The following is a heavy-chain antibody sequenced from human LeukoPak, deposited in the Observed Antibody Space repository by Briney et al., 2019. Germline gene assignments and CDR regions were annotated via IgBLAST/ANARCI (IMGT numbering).Heavy chain of an antibody. J-gene: IGHJ4*02. CDR2: ISYDGSNK. D-gene: IGHD3-3*01. Sequence: GGSLRLSCAASGFTFSSYAMHWVRQAPGKGLEWVAVISYDGSNKYYADSVKGRFTISRDNSKNTLYLQMNSLGAEDTAVYYCARDDFWSGLDYWGQGTLVTVSS. CDR3: ARDDFWSGLDY. V-gene: IGHV3-30-3*01. CDR1: GFTFSSYA.